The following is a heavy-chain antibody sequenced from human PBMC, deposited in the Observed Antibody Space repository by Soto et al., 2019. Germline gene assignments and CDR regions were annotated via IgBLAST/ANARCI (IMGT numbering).Heavy chain of an antibody. D-gene: IGHD6-19*01. V-gene: IGHV3-33*01. CDR3: ARDRQWLTTQAYGMDV. CDR2: IWYDGSNK. J-gene: IGHJ6*02. CDR1: GFTFSSYG. Sequence: QVQLVESGGGVVQPGRSLRLSCAASGFTFSSYGMHWVRQAPGKGLEWVAVIWYDGSNKYYADSVKGRFTISRDNSKNXLYLQMNSLRAEDTAVYYCARDRQWLTTQAYGMDVWGQGTTVTVSS.